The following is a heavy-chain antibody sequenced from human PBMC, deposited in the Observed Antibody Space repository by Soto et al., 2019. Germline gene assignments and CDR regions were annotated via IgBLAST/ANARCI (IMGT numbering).Heavy chain of an antibody. D-gene: IGHD1-26*01. V-gene: IGHV3-7*01. CDR1: GFTFSSYW. CDR3: ARGSKRYYYYGMDV. J-gene: IGHJ6*02. Sequence: GGSLRLSCAASGFTFSSYWMSWVRQAPGKGLEWVANIKQDGSEEYYVDSVKGRFTISRDNAKNSLYLQMNSLRAEDTAVYYCARGSKRYYYYGMDVWGQGTTVTVSS. CDR2: IKQDGSEE.